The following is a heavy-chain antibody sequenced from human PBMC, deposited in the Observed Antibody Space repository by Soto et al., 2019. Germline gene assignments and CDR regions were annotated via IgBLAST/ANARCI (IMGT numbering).Heavy chain of an antibody. Sequence: PGESLKISCKGSGYNYPAYWIAWVRQMPGKGLEWMGIIYPPDSDARYNPSFQGQVTISVDKTINTAYLQWNSLKASDTAMYYCARQLITTWGPLDVSGQGPMVTVSS. CDR2: IYPPDSDA. V-gene: IGHV5-51*01. CDR1: GYNYPAYW. D-gene: IGHD3-3*01. J-gene: IGHJ3*01. CDR3: ARQLITTWGPLDV.